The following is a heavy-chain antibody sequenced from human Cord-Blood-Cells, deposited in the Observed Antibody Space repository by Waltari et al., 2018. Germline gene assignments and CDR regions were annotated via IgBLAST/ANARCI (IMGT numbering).Heavy chain of an antibody. Sequence: QVQLQQWGAGLLKPSENLSLTCAVYGGFFRGHYWSWIRQPPGKGLEWIGEINHSGSTNYNPSLKSRVTISVDTSKNQFSLKLSSVTAADTAVYYCARESGSYALDIWGQGTMVTVSS. D-gene: IGHD1-26*01. CDR1: GGFFRGHY. CDR3: ARESGSYALDI. CDR2: INHSGST. V-gene: IGHV4-34*01. J-gene: IGHJ3*02.